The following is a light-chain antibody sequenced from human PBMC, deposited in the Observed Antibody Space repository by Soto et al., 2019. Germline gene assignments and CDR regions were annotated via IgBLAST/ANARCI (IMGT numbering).Light chain of an antibody. CDR2: DAS. V-gene: IGKV1-5*01. CDR3: QHYKMYSPWT. Sequence: IRMTQSPSSLSASTGDRVTITCRASQSISSWLAWYQQKPGKAPKLLIYDASSLESGVPSRFSGSGSGTEFTLTISSLQPDDFATYYCQHYKMYSPWTFGQGTKVDIK. J-gene: IGKJ1*01. CDR1: QSISSW.